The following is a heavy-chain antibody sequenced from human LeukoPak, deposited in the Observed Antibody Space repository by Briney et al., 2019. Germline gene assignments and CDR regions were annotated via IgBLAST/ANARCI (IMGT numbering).Heavy chain of an antibody. V-gene: IGHV4-59*08. CDR3: ASKEGSSGWTGDY. CDR1: GGSISSYY. CDR2: IYYSGST. J-gene: IGHJ4*02. D-gene: IGHD6-19*01. Sequence: SETLSLTCTVSGGSISSYYWSWIRQPPGKGLEWIGYIYYSGSTNYNPSLKRRATISVDTSTNPFSLRLSSVTAADTAVYYCASKEGSSGWTGDYWGQGTLVTVSS.